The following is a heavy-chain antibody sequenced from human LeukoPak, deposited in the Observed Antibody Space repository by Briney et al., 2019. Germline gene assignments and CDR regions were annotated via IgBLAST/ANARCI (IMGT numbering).Heavy chain of an antibody. Sequence: ASVNVSFKASGYTFTGYYMHWVRQAPGQGLEWMGWINPNSGGTNYEQKFQGWVTMTRDTSISTAYMELSRLRSDDTAVYYCARGASYGMDVWGQGTTVTVSS. V-gene: IGHV1-2*04. CDR3: ARGASYGMDV. J-gene: IGHJ6*02. CDR1: GYTFTGYY. CDR2: INPNSGGT.